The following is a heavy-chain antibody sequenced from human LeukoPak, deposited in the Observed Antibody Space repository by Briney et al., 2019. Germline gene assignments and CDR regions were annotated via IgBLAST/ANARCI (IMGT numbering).Heavy chain of an antibody. CDR2: IRYDGSNK. Sequence: PGGSLRLSCAASGFTFSSYGMHWVRQAPGKGLEWVAFIRYDGSNKYYADSVKGRFTISRDNSKNTLYLQMNSLRAEDTAVYYCASRIVATIRSDYWGQGTLVTVSS. CDR1: GFTFSSYG. J-gene: IGHJ4*02. CDR3: ASRIVATIRSDY. D-gene: IGHD5-12*01. V-gene: IGHV3-30*02.